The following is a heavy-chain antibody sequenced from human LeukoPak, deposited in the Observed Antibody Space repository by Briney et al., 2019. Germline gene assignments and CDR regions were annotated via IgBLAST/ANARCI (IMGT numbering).Heavy chain of an antibody. J-gene: IGHJ4*02. D-gene: IGHD6-19*01. Sequence: GASVKVSCKASGYTFTSYYMHWVRQAPGQGLEWMGIINPSGGSTSYAQKFQGRVTMTRDTSTSTVYMELSSLRSEDTAVYYCYALSVSSDGIDYWGQGTLVTVSS. CDR3: YALSVSSDGIDY. CDR1: GYTFTSYY. V-gene: IGHV1-46*01. CDR2: INPSGGST.